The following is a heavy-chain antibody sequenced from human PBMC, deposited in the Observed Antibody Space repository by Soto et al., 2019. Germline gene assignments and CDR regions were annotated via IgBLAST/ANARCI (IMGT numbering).Heavy chain of an antibody. CDR3: VKRICGNCPWSS. J-gene: IGHJ4*02. D-gene: IGHD3-3*01. Sequence: EVHLLESGGGLVQPGGSLRLSCEASIFTFNNIPMGWVRRAPGKGLKYVSSINENGDSTFYADSVKGRFTISRDNSKSTLHLQMNSLRADDTAVYYCVKRICGNCPWSSWGQGTLVTVSP. CDR2: INENGDST. CDR1: IFTFNNIP. V-gene: IGHV3-23*01.